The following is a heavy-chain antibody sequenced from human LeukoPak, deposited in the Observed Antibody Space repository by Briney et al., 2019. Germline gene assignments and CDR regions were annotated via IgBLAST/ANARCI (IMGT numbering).Heavy chain of an antibody. D-gene: IGHD2-15*01. CDR2: IYHSGST. J-gene: IGHJ6*03. V-gene: IGHV4-38-2*02. CDR1: AYSISSGYY. CDR3: ASPLGYCSGGSCYARGYYYYYMDV. Sequence: PSETLSLTCTVSAYSISSGYYWGWIRQPPGKGLEWIGSIYHSGSTYYNPSLKSRVTISVDTSKNQFSLKLSSVTAADTAVYYCASPLGYCSGGSCYARGYYYYYMDVWGKGTTVTVSS.